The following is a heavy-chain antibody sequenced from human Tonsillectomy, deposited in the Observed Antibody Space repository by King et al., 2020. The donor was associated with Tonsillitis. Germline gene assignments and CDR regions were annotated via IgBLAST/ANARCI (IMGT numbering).Heavy chain of an antibody. J-gene: IGHJ4*02. CDR2: IRYDGSNK. Sequence: VQLVESGGGVVQPGGSLRLSCAASGLTFSSYGMHWVRQATGKGLEWVAFIRYDGSNKYYADSVKGRFTISRDNSKNTLYLQMNSLRAEDTAVYYCAKAMYSTHWGQGTLVTVSS. D-gene: IGHD6-13*01. CDR1: GLTFSSYG. V-gene: IGHV3-30*02. CDR3: AKAMYSTH.